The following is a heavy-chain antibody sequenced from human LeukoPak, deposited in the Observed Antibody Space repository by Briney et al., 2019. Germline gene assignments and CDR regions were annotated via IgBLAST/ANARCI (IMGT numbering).Heavy chain of an antibody. J-gene: IGHJ4*02. V-gene: IGHV3-48*04. CDR1: GFTFSSYS. CDR3: ATHQGRVVPLHYFDY. Sequence: GGSLRLSCAASGFTFSSYSMNWVRQAPGKGLEWVSYISSSSSTIYYADSVKGRFTISRDNAKNSLYLQMNSLRSEDTAVYYCATHQGRVVPLHYFDYWGQGTLVTVSP. CDR2: ISSSSSTI. D-gene: IGHD3-3*01.